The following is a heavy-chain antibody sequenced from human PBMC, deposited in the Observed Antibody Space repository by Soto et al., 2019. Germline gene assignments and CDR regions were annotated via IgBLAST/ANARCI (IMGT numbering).Heavy chain of an antibody. V-gene: IGHV1-46*01. D-gene: IGHD3-10*01. CDR2: INPNNGNT. CDR1: GYTFTSYY. J-gene: IGHJ5*02. CDR3: ARTFHYYGSGSPLNWFDP. Sequence: ASVKVSCKASGYTFTSYYMHWVRQAPGQGLEWMGIINPNNGNTNYAQKLQGRVTMTTDTSTSTAYMELRSLRSDDTAVYYCARTFHYYGSGSPLNWFDPWGQGTLVTVSS.